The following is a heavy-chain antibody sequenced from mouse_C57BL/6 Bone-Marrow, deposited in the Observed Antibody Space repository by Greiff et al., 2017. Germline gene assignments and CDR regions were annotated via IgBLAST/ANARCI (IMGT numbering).Heavy chain of an antibody. CDR1: GYTFTSYW. Sequence: QVQLQQPGAELVKPGASVKMSCKASGYTFTSYWITWVKQRPGQGLEWIGDIYPGSGSTNYNEKFKGKATLTVETYSSTAYMQLSSLTSDDSAVYYCARRWHSNFFWGQGTTLTVSS. D-gene: IGHD2-5*01. V-gene: IGHV1-55*01. CDR3: ARRWHSNFF. J-gene: IGHJ2*01. CDR2: IYPGSGST.